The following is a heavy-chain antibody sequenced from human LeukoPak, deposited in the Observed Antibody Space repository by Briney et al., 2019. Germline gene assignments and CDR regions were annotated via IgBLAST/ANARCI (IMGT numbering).Heavy chain of an antibody. CDR2: INPSGGST. D-gene: IGHD2-2*01. Sequence: GASVKVSCKASGYTFTSYFMHWVRQAPGQGLEWMGIINPSGGSTSYAQKFRGRVTLTRDTSTSTVYMELSSLRSEDTAVYYCARDFDCSSTSCYDQGDYWGQGTLVTVSS. V-gene: IGHV1-46*01. J-gene: IGHJ4*02. CDR1: GYTFTSYF. CDR3: ARDFDCSSTSCYDQGDY.